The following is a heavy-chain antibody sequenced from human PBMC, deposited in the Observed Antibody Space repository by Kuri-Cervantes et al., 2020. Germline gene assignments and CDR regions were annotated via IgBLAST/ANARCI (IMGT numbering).Heavy chain of an antibody. D-gene: IGHD3-22*01. V-gene: IGHV4-38-2*02. J-gene: IGHJ4*02. CDR3: ARDASGWEKFRDAYDV. Sequence: SETLSLTCAVSGYSISSGYYWGWIRQPPGKGLEWIGSIYYSGSTNYNPSLKGRLSISVDKSKNQFSLRLNSVTAADTAVYFCARDASGWEKFRDAYDVWGQGTLVTVSS. CDR2: IYYSGST. CDR1: GYSISSGYY.